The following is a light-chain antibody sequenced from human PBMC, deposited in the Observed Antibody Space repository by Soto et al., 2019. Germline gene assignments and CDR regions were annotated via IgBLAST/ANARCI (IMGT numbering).Light chain of an antibody. CDR1: SGDIGSYNR. CDR2: EVT. J-gene: IGLJ1*01. CDR3: SSYTNINTRACV. V-gene: IGLV2-14*01. Sequence: QSALTQPASVPGSPGQSITISCTGTSGDIGSYNRVSWYQQHPGTAPKLIIYEVTDRPSGVSNRFSGSKSGNTASLTISGLQAEDEAEYYCSSYTNINTRACVFGTGTKLTVL.